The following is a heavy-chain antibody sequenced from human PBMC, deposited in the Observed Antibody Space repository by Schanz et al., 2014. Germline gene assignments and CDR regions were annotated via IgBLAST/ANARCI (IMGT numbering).Heavy chain of an antibody. CDR3: ARDTTWRLDL. CDR2: VFPNGIT. D-gene: IGHD1-1*01. Sequence: QVQLQESGPGLVKPSQTLSLTCTVSGGSIRSGTYYWSWIRQPAGKALEWVGRVFPNGITNYNPSLKSRFPIPLDPSKNQFSLTLTSRTAADTAVYYCARDTTWRLDLWGRGTLVTVSS. V-gene: IGHV4-61*02. CDR1: GGSIRSGTYY. J-gene: IGHJ2*01.